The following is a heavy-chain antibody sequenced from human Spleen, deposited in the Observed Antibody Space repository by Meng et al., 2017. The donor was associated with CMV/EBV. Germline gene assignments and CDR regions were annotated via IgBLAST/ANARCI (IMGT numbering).Heavy chain of an antibody. CDR1: IISNSYY. J-gene: IGHJ1*01. V-gene: IGHV4-39*01. D-gene: IGHD2-2*01. Sequence: IISNSYYWGWIRQPPGKGLEWIGTIFYSGSTYYNPSLKSRVTISVDTSKNQFSLKLSSVTAADTAMYYCARQPGALIVPAPEYFQHWGQGTLVTVSS. CDR2: IFYSGST. CDR3: ARQPGALIVPAPEYFQH.